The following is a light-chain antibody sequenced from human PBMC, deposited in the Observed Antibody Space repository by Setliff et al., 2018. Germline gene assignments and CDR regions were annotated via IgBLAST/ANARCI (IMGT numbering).Light chain of an antibody. CDR1: SSDVGDYKY. J-gene: IGLJ1*01. V-gene: IGLV2-14*01. Sequence: QSALTQPASVSGSPGQSITISCTGTSSDVGDYKYVSWYQQLPGKAPKLIIFEVSNRPSGIPNRFSGPKSGNTASLSISGLQAEDEADYYCSSYTSLSTRVFGTGTKVTV. CDR2: EVS. CDR3: SSYTSLSTRV.